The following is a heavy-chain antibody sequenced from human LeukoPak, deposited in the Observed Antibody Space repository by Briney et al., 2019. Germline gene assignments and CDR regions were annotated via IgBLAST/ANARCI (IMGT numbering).Heavy chain of an antibody. Sequence: GGSLRLSCAASGFTFSSYSMNWVRQAPGKGLEWVSSISSSSSYIYYADSVKGRFTISRDNAKNLLYLQMNSLRAEDTAVYYCARSYYDILTGDHDDYWGQGTLVTVSS. CDR2: ISSSSSYI. CDR3: ARSYYDILTGDHDDY. D-gene: IGHD3-9*01. V-gene: IGHV3-21*01. CDR1: GFTFSSYS. J-gene: IGHJ4*02.